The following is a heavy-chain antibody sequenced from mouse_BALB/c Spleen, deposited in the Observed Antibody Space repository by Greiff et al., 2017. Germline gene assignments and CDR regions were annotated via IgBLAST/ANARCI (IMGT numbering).Heavy chain of an antibody. Sequence: EVKLQESGPELVKPGASVKISCKASGYTFTDYNMHWVKQSHGKSLEWIGYIYPYNGGTGYNQKFKSKATLTVDNSSSTAYIELRSLTSEDSAVYYCARDRYDDGFAYWGQGTLVTVSA. D-gene: IGHD2-14*01. J-gene: IGHJ3*01. V-gene: IGHV1S29*02. CDR3: ARDRYDDGFAY. CDR1: GYTFTDYN. CDR2: IYPYNGGT.